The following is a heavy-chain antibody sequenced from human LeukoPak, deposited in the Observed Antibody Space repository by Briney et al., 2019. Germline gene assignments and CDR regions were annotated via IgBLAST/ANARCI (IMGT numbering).Heavy chain of an antibody. J-gene: IGHJ6*03. CDR1: GFTFDDYA. CDR3: ARDPYSGNYGAYYYYYMDV. D-gene: IGHD1-26*01. V-gene: IGHV3-9*01. CDR2: ISWNSGSI. Sequence: PGGSLRLSCAASGFTFDDYAMHWVRHAPGKGLEWVSGISWNSGSIGYADSVKGRFTISRDNAKNSLYLQMNSLRAEDTAVYFCARDPYSGNYGAYYYYYMDVWGKGTTVTISS.